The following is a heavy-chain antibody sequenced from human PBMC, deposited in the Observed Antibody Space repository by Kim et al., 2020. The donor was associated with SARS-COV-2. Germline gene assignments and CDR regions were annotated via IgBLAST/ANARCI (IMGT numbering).Heavy chain of an antibody. V-gene: IGHV1-18*01. D-gene: IGHD3-10*01. CDR3: ARDVEGWFGELLPFDP. CDR1: GYTFTSYG. CDR2: ISAYNGNT. J-gene: IGHJ5*02. Sequence: ASVKVSCKASGYTFTSYGISWVRQAPGQGLEWMGWISAYNGNTNYAQKLQGRVTMTTDTSTSTAYMELRSLRSDDTAVYYCARDVEGWFGELLPFDPWGQGTLVTVSS.